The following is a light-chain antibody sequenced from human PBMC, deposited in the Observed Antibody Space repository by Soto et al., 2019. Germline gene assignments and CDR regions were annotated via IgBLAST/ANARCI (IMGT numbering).Light chain of an antibody. CDR2: EVN. CDR3: SSYTRSSIYV. V-gene: IGLV2-14*01. Sequence: SVLSQPASVSGSPGNSITIYCTGTSSDVCGCDQVPCYHQHPGKAPKLMICEVNNRPSGISNRFSGSKSGNTASLTISGLQAEDEADYYCSSYTRSSIYVFGTGTKVAAL. J-gene: IGLJ1*01. CDR1: SSDVCGCDQ.